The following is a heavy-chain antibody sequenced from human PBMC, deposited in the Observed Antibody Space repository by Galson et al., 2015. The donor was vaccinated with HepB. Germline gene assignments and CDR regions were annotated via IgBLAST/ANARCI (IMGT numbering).Heavy chain of an antibody. D-gene: IGHD3-22*01. CDR2: IYWDDDK. V-gene: IGHV2-5*02. J-gene: IGHJ3*02. Sequence: PALVKPPQTLTLPCTFSGSPLSTSGVGVGWIRQTPGKALEWLALIYWDDDKRYSPSLKGRLTSTKDTSKNQVVLTMTNMDPVDTATYYCAHTKTYYYDSSGYQNLDRAFDIWGQGTMVTVSS. CDR3: AHTKTYYYDSSGYQNLDRAFDI. CDR1: GSPLSTSGVG.